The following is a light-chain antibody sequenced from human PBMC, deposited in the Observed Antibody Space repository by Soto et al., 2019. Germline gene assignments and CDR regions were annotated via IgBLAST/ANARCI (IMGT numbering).Light chain of an antibody. CDR2: DVS. J-gene: IGKJ1*01. CDR3: QQYNSYSWT. Sequence: DIQMTQSPSTLSAFVGDRVTITCWASQNINKWLAWYQQKPGKAPKLLIYDVSSLESGVPSRFSGSGSGTEFTLTISSLQPDDFATYYCQQYNSYSWTFGQGTKVEIK. V-gene: IGKV1-5*01. CDR1: QNINKW.